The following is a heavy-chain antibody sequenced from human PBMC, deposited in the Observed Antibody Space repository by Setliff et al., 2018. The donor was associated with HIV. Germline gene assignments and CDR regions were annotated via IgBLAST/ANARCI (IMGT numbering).Heavy chain of an antibody. V-gene: IGHV3-15*01. D-gene: IGHD2-21*01. J-gene: IGHJ6*02. CDR3: ATDNGPSYSMDI. CDR1: GFTFNNAW. Sequence: PGGSLRLSCVASGFTFNNAWMNWVRQAPGKGLEWLGRIKKSSDGGKTDDASPVKGRFTIPRDDSKNTLYLQMNSLKIEDTAVYFCATDNGPSYSMDIWGQGTTVTVSS. CDR2: IKKSSDGGKT.